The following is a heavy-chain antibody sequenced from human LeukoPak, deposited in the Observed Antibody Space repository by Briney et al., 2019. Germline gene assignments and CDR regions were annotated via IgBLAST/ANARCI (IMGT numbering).Heavy chain of an antibody. D-gene: IGHD2-15*01. V-gene: IGHV3-7*01. Sequence: GGSLRLSCAASGFTFSSYWMSWVRQAPGKGLEWVANIKQDGSEKYYVDSVKGRFTISRDNAKNSLHLQMNSLRAEDTAVYYCARAFGGFTRHTTAYFDYWGQGTLVTVSS. CDR2: IKQDGSEK. CDR3: ARAFGGFTRHTTAYFDY. CDR1: GFTFSSYW. J-gene: IGHJ4*02.